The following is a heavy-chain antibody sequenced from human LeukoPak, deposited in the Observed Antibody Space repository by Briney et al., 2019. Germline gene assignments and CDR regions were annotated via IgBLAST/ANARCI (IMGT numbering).Heavy chain of an antibody. CDR2: ISSSSSYI. Sequence: GGSLRLSCAASGFTFSSYSMNWVRQAPGKGLEWVSSISSSSSYIYYADSVKGRFTISRDNAKNSLYLQMNSLRAEDTAVYHCARDGHCSSTSCYAIFDYWGQGTLVTVSS. D-gene: IGHD2-2*01. CDR1: GFTFSSYS. V-gene: IGHV3-21*01. CDR3: ARDGHCSSTSCYAIFDY. J-gene: IGHJ4*02.